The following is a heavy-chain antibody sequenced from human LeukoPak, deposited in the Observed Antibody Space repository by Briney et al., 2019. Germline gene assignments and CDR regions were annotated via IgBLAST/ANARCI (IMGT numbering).Heavy chain of an antibody. CDR1: GFPYSSYW. CDR2: IKQDGSGK. D-gene: IGHD5-18*01. CDR3: AREAGDPSTTQQWPTSVDC. J-gene: IGHJ4*02. V-gene: IGHV3-7*05. Sequence: PGGSLTLSCAASGFPYSSYWMRWVRQAPGKGLEGVANIKQDGSGKYYVDSVKGRFTISRDNAENSLYLQMNSLRDEDMAVYYCAREAGDPSTTQQWPTSVDCWGQGTVVTVCS.